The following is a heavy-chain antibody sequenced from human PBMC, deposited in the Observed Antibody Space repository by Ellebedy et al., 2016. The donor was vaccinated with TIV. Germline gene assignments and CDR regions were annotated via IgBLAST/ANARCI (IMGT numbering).Heavy chain of an antibody. CDR3: ARDQGWAYPGSTRFDY. J-gene: IGHJ4*03. CDR1: GFTFSDYW. D-gene: IGHD3-10*01. CDR2: IKQDGSEK. V-gene: IGHV3-7*01. Sequence: GESLKISCAASGFTFSDYWMSWVRQAPGKGLEWVDNIKQDGSEKWYVDSVKGRFTISRDNAKTSLYLQMSSLSAEDTAVYYCARDQGWAYPGSTRFDYWGQGTLVTVSS.